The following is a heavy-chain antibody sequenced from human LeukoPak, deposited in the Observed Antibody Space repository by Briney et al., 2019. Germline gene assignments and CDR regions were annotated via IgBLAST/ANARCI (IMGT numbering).Heavy chain of an antibody. D-gene: IGHD5/OR15-5a*01. Sequence: GGSLRLSCAASGFTFSSYWMSWVRLAPGKGLEWVANIKQDGSEKYYVDSVRGRFSISRDNSKNSLYLQMNSLRADDTAVYYCARVITVYDVYEEVAEYFQYWGQGTLVTVSS. CDR2: IKQDGSEK. V-gene: IGHV3-7*01. CDR3: ARVITVYDVYEEVAEYFQY. J-gene: IGHJ1*01. CDR1: GFTFSSYW.